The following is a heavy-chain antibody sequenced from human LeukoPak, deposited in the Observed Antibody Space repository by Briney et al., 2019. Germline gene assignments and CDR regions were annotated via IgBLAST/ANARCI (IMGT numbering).Heavy chain of an antibody. D-gene: IGHD5-12*01. CDR1: GFIFSGYV. Sequence: GGSLRLSCAASGFIFSGYVMHWVRQAPGKGLEWVAFIRGDGTQQYYADSVEGRFIISRDNSKNTVYLQMNSLRAEDTAVYYCAKDNGGYAFDYWGQGTLVTVSS. V-gene: IGHV3-30*02. CDR2: IRGDGTQQ. J-gene: IGHJ4*02. CDR3: AKDNGGYAFDY.